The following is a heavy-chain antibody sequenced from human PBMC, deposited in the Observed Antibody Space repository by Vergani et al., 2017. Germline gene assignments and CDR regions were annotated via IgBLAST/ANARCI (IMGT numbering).Heavy chain of an antibody. CDR3: TRSWSGSYASSDY. D-gene: IGHD1-26*01. CDR1: GGSISSSSYY. Sequence: LQLQESGPGLVKPSETLSLTCTVSGGSISSSSYYWGWFRQAPGKGLEWVGFIRSKAYGGTTEYAASVKGRFTISRDDSKSIAYLQMNSLKTEDTAVYYCTRSWSGSYASSDYWGQGTLVTVSS. CDR2: IRSKAYGGTT. V-gene: IGHV3-49*05. J-gene: IGHJ4*02.